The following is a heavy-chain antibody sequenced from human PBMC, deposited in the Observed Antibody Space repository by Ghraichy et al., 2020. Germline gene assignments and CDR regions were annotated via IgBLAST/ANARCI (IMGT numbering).Heavy chain of an antibody. J-gene: IGHJ5*02. Sequence: SETLSLTCTVSGGSISSYYWSWIRQPPGKGLEWIGYIYYSGSTNYNPSLKSRVTISVDTSKNQFSLKLSSVTAADTAVYYCARGPQGLGYCSGGSCYPLSHYWFDPWGQGTLVTVSS. CDR1: GGSISSYY. V-gene: IGHV4-59*01. D-gene: IGHD2-15*01. CDR2: IYYSGST. CDR3: ARGPQGLGYCSGGSCYPLSHYWFDP.